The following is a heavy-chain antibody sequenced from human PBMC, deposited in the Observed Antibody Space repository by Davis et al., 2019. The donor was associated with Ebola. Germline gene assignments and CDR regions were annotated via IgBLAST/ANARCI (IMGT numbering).Heavy chain of an antibody. V-gene: IGHV3-48*02. CDR2: IGSSGNTI. D-gene: IGHD1-7*01. CDR3: ARDPELFDY. Sequence: GESLKISCAASGFTFDDYAMHWVRQAPGKGLEWLSYIGSSGNTIYYADSVKGRFTVSRDNAKNSLYLQMSSLRDEDTAVYYCARDPELFDYWGQGTLVTVAS. J-gene: IGHJ4*02. CDR1: GFTFDDYA.